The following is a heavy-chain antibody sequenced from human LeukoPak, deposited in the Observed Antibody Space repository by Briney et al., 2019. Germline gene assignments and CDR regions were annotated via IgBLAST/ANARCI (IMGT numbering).Heavy chain of an antibody. V-gene: IGHV3-7*01. J-gene: IGHJ4*02. CDR3: ARISTSVAGADY. Sequence: RGSLRFSCAASAFAVSSSWISWVRPAPRQGLEWVANIKQDGSEKYYVDSVKGRFTISRDNTKNSLYLQMDSLRAEDRAVYYCARISTSVAGADYWGQGALVTVSS. CDR2: IKQDGSEK. D-gene: IGHD6-19*01. CDR1: AFAVSSSW.